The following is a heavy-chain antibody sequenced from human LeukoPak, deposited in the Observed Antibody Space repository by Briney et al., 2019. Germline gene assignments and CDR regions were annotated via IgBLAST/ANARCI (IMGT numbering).Heavy chain of an antibody. V-gene: IGHV3-30*04. CDR2: VSYDGSKK. J-gene: IGHJ4*02. CDR3: ARDRYGYNSPCDY. CDR1: GFSFNGFS. Sequence: PGRSLRLSCAASGFSFNGFSMHWVRQAPGKGLEWVAVVSYDGSKKYYADSVKGRFTISRDNSENTLYLQMNSPRPDDAAVYYCARDRYGYNSPCDYWGQGTLVTVSS. D-gene: IGHD5-24*01.